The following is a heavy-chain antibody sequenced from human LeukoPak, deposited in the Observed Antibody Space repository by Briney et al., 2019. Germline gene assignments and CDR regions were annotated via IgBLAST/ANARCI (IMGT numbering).Heavy chain of an antibody. CDR2: INPNSGGT. D-gene: IGHD2-2*02. CDR3: AREYCSSTSCYKAHNWFDP. V-gene: IGHV1-2*02. Sequence: ASVTVSCKASGYTFTGYYMHWVRQAPGQGLEWMGWINPNSGGTNYAQKFQGRVTMTRDTSISTAYMELSRLRSDDTAVYYCAREYCSSTSCYKAHNWFDPWGQGTLVTVSS. CDR1: GYTFTGYY. J-gene: IGHJ5*02.